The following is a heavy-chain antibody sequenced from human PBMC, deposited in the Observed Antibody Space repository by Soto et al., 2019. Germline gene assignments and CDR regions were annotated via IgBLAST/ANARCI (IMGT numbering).Heavy chain of an antibody. CDR3: ARESEDLTSNFDY. CDR1: GFTFTRYS. Sequence: GGSLRLSCSASGFTFTRYSMNWVRQAPGKGLEWVSSISSTTNYIYYADSMKGRFTVSRDNAKNSVYLDMNSLSAEDTAVYYCARESEDLTSNFDYWGQGTLVTVSS. J-gene: IGHJ4*02. V-gene: IGHV3-21*01. CDR2: ISSTTNYI.